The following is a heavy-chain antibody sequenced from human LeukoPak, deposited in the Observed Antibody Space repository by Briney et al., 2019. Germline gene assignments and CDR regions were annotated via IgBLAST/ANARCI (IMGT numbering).Heavy chain of an antibody. J-gene: IGHJ4*02. CDR2: ISSSSSYI. Sequence: GGSLRLSCAASGFTFSSYSMNWVRQAPGKGLEWVSSISSSSSYIYYADSVKGRFTISRDNAKNSLYLQMNSLRAEDTAVYYCFLQTRSIAAGRKNTGGPFDYWGQGTLVTVSS. CDR3: FLQTRSIAAGRKNTGGPFDY. V-gene: IGHV3-21*01. D-gene: IGHD6-13*01. CDR1: GFTFSSYS.